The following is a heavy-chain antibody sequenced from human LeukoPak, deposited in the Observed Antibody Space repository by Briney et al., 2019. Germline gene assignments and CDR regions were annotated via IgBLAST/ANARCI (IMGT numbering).Heavy chain of an antibody. CDR2: ISHDGSNN. D-gene: IGHD2-15*01. J-gene: IGHJ4*02. Sequence: PGGSLRLSCAASGFTFSNYGMHWVRQAPGKGLEWVVVISHDGSNNNYADSVKGRFTISRDNSKNTLYLQMNSLRPEDTAVYYCAKVRVGTAHFDYWGQGTPVTVSS. CDR1: GFTFSNYG. CDR3: AKVRVGTAHFDY. V-gene: IGHV3-30*18.